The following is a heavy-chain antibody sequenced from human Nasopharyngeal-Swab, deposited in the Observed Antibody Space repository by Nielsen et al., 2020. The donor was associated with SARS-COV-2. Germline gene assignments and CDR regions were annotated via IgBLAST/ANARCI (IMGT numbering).Heavy chain of an antibody. D-gene: IGHD1-1*01. CDR1: GFTFDDYA. Sequence: GGSLRLSWAASGFTFDDYAMHWGRQIPGKGLEWVSRISWNSGNIIYADSVRGRFTISRDNTKKILLLEMNSLRPEDTAFYYCAKDACSTNCNFEFWGQGTLVTVSS. CDR3: AKDACSTNCNFEF. J-gene: IGHJ4*02. CDR2: ISWNSGNI. V-gene: IGHV3-9*01.